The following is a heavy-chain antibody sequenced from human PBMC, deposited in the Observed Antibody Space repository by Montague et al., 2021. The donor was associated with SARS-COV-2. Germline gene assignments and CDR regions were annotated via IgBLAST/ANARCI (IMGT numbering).Heavy chain of an antibody. J-gene: IGHJ3*02. CDR2: ISYDGSNK. V-gene: IGHV3-30*03. Sequence: SLRLSCAASGFTFSSYGMRWVRQAPGKGLEWVAVISYDGSNKYYADSVKGRFTISRDNSKNTLYLQMNSLRAEDTAVYYCAREEPTWAFDIWGQGTMVTVSS. D-gene: IGHD1-14*01. CDR1: GFTFSSYG. CDR3: AREEPTWAFDI.